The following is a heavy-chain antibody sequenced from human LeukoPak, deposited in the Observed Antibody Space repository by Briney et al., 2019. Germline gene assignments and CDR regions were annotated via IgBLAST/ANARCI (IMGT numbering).Heavy chain of an antibody. CDR3: ARAGEGLDAFDI. Sequence: GGSLRLSCAASGFTVSSNYMNWVRQAPGKGLEWVSIIYSGGASFYADSVRGRFTISRHNSKNTLFLQMNSLRAEDTAFYYCARAGEGLDAFDIWGQGTMVTVSS. J-gene: IGHJ3*02. CDR1: GFTVSSNY. D-gene: IGHD2-21*01. CDR2: IYSGGAS. V-gene: IGHV3-53*04.